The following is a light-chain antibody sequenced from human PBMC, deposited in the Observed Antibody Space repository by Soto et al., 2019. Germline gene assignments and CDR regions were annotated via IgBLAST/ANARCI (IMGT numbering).Light chain of an antibody. CDR2: KAS. Sequence: DIQMTQSPSTLSASVGDRVTITCRASQGISSWLAWYQQKPGKAPKLLIYKASSLETGVPSRFSGSGSGTEFTLTISSLQPDDFATYYCQQYNSYWTFGQGTKVDIK. CDR3: QQYNSYWT. V-gene: IGKV1-5*03. CDR1: QGISSW. J-gene: IGKJ1*01.